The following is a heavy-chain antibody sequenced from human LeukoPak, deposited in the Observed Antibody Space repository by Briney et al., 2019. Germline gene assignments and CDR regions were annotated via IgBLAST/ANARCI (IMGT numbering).Heavy chain of an antibody. CDR3: ARNTLDYYDRSGYAAFDI. V-gene: IGHV1-18*01. CDR2: ISAYNGNT. CDR1: VYTFTSYG. Sequence: ASVKVSCKASVYTFTSYGISWVRQAPGQGLEWMGWISAYNGNTNYAQKLQGRVTMTTDTSTSTAYMELRSLRSDDTVVYYCARNTLDYYDRSGYAAFDIWGQGTMVTVSS. D-gene: IGHD3-22*01. J-gene: IGHJ3*02.